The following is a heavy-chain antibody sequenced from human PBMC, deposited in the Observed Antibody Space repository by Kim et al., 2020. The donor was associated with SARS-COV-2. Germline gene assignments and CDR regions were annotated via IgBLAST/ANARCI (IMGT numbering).Heavy chain of an antibody. V-gene: IGHV4-39*01. D-gene: IGHD3-22*01. CDR2: IYYSGST. CDR3: ARHTVVVIGTVGAFDI. J-gene: IGHJ3*02. Sequence: SETLSLTCTVSGGSISSSSYYWGWIRQPPGKGLEWIGSIYYSGSTYYNPSLKSRVTISVDTSKNQFSLKLSSVTAADTAVYYCARHTVVVIGTVGAFDIWGQGTMVTVSS. CDR1: GGSISSSSYY.